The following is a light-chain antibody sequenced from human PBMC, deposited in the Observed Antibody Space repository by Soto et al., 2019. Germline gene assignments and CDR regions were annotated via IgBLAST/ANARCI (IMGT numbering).Light chain of an antibody. J-gene: IGKJ1*01. CDR1: QSVNTN. CDR2: GAS. Sequence: EIVMTQSPATLSVSTGQRVTLSCRASQSVNTNLAWYQHKPGQAPRLLIYGASTRATGIPARFSGTGSGTEFTLTISSLQSEDFAVYYCQQYNNWTWTFGQGTKVDIK. CDR3: QQYNNWTWT. V-gene: IGKV3-15*01.